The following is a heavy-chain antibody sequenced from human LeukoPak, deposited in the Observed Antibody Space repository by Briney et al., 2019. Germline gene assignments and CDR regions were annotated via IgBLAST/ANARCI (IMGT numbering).Heavy chain of an antibody. CDR1: GYTFTSYY. Sequence: ASVKVSCKASGYTFTSYYMHWVRQAPGQGLEWMGIINPSGGSTSYAQKFQGRVTITADESTSTAYMELSSLRSEDTAVYYCARGATIFRNWFDPWGQGTLVTVSS. CDR2: INPSGGST. D-gene: IGHD3-9*01. J-gene: IGHJ5*02. CDR3: ARGATIFRNWFDP. V-gene: IGHV1-46*01.